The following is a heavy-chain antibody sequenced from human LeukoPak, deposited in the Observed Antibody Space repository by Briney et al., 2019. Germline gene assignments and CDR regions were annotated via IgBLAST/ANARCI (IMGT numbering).Heavy chain of an antibody. Sequence: GGSLRLSCAASGFTFSSYGMSWVRQAPGKGLEWVSAISGSGGSTYYADSVKGRFTISRDNSKNTLYLQMNSLRAEDTAVYYCAKEGVYYGSGSYYIPEYFQHWGQGTLVTVSS. CDR1: GFTFSSYG. D-gene: IGHD3-10*01. V-gene: IGHV3-23*01. CDR3: AKEGVYYGSGSYYIPEYFQH. J-gene: IGHJ1*01. CDR2: ISGSGGST.